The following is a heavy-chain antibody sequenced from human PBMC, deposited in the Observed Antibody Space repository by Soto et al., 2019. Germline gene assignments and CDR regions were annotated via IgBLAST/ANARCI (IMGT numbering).Heavy chain of an antibody. CDR3: ARDSSPGIVGQFQH. CDR2: IYHTGTT. Sequence: SETLSLTCAVSAGSISTTNWYVWVRQPPGMGLEWIGEIYHTGTTTYNPSLRSRVTMSVDTSKNQFSLRLSFVTAADTAVYYCARDSSPGIVGQFQHWGQGTLATVSS. CDR1: AGSISTTNW. V-gene: IGHV4-4*02. J-gene: IGHJ1*01. D-gene: IGHD1-26*01.